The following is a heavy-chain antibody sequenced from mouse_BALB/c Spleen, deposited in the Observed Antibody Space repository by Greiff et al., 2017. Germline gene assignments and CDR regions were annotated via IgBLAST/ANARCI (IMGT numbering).Heavy chain of an antibody. Sequence: VKLVESGPGLVAPSQSLSITCTVSWFSLTSYGVHWVRQPPGKGLEWLGVIWAGGSTNYNSALMSRLSISKDNSKSQVFLKMNSLQTDDTAMYYCARDHYGSTPFAYWGQGTLVTVSA. CDR2: IWAGGST. CDR3: ARDHYGSTPFAY. V-gene: IGHV2-9*02. CDR1: WFSLTSYG. D-gene: IGHD1-1*01. J-gene: IGHJ3*01.